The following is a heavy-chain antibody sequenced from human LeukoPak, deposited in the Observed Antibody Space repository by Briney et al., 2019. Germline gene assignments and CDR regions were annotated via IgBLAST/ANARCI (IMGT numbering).Heavy chain of an antibody. V-gene: IGHV4-61*02. D-gene: IGHD3-9*01. J-gene: IGHJ5*02. CDR2: IYTSGST. CDR1: GGSISSGSYY. Sequence: SQTLSLTCTVSGGSISSGSYYWSWIRQPAGKGLEWIGRIYTSGSTNYNPSLKSRVTISVDTSKNQFSLKLGSVTAADTAVYYCAREAIRWFDPWGQGTLVTVSS. CDR3: AREAIRWFDP.